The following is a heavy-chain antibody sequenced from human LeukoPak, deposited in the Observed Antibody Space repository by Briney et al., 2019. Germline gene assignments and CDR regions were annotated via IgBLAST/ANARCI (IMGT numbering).Heavy chain of an antibody. CDR2: VYYSGST. D-gene: IGHD5-12*01. Sequence: SETLSLTCTVSSDSISPYYWSWMRQSPGTGLEWIGCVYYSGSTTYNPSLKRRVTISIDPSKNQFSLKLTSVTAADTAVYYCARGLRATTIGYYFDYWGQGTLVTVSS. CDR1: SDSISPYY. J-gene: IGHJ4*02. V-gene: IGHV4-59*01. CDR3: ARGLRATTIGYYFDY.